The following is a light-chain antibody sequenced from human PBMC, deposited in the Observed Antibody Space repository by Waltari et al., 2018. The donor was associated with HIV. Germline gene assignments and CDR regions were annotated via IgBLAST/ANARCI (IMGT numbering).Light chain of an antibody. Sequence: EIVMTQTPLSSPVTVGQPASISCRSSQSLEHSDGNTYLTWLHQRPGQPPRLLLYKISKRFSGVPERFSGSGAGTDFTLTISRVEAEDVGVYYCMQLTQFPLCTFGQGTKLEIK. CDR3: MQLTQFPLCT. V-gene: IGKV2-24*01. CDR1: QSLEHSDGNTY. CDR2: KIS. J-gene: IGKJ2*02.